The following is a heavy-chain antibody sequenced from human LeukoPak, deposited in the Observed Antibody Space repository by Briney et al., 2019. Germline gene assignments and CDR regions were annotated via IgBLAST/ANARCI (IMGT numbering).Heavy chain of an antibody. CDR2: IKQDGSEK. Sequence: GGSLRLSCAASEFTFSSYWMTWVRQSPGKGLEWVANIKQDGSEKNYVDSVKGRFTLSRDNAKNSLFLQMNSLRAEDTAVYYCVKNSGWYCLDYWGQGTLVTVSS. CDR1: EFTFSSYW. D-gene: IGHD6-13*01. V-gene: IGHV3-7*03. CDR3: VKNSGWYCLDY. J-gene: IGHJ4*02.